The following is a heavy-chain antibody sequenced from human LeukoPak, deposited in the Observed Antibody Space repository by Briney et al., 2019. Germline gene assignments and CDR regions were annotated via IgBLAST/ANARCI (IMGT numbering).Heavy chain of an antibody. Sequence: SVKVSCKASGGTFSSYAISWVRQAPGQGLEWMGGIIPIFGTANYAQKFQGRVTITADESTSTAYMELSSLRSEDTAVYYCARSRYDILTGCYSPGRYYYFDYWGQGTLVTVSS. CDR1: GGTFSSYA. CDR2: IIPIFGTA. CDR3: ARSRYDILTGCYSPGRYYYFDY. D-gene: IGHD3-9*01. V-gene: IGHV1-69*01. J-gene: IGHJ4*02.